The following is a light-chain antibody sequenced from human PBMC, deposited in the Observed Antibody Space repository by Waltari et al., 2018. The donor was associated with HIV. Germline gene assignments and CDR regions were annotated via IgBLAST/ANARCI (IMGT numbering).Light chain of an antibody. CDR3: TSYTTSDTLR. CDR1: SSDFVFDNY. J-gene: IGLJ3*02. Sequence: QSVLTQPASVSGSPGQSVTISCTGTSSDFVFDNYLYWYQPYPGKAPTLIINEVSSRPSGVSDRFSGSKSGNTASLTISGLQNEDEADYFCTSYTTSDTLRFGGGTKVTVL. CDR2: EVS. V-gene: IGLV2-14*03.